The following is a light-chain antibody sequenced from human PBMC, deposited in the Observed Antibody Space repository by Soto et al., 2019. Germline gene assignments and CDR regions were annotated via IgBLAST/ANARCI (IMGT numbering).Light chain of an antibody. CDR1: QTVMRSY. CDR2: GAF. CDR3: QQYGDSIN. V-gene: IGKV3-20*01. J-gene: IGKJ4*01. Sequence: ILLTQSPGSLSLSPGERATLSCTASQTVMRSYVAWYQQRPCQAPRLLIHGAFNRATGKPDRFSGSESGRDYTLTISRLHTEDSAVYYWQQYGDSINFGGGTKVEIK.